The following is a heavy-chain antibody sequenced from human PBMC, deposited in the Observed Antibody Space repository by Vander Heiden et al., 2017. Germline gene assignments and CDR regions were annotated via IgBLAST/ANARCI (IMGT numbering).Heavy chain of an antibody. V-gene: IGHV1-2*02. J-gene: IGHJ3*01. D-gene: IGHD3-16*01. CDR1: GSPCTGPY. Sequence: QVQLVQSGAAVIKPGALVKVPCQASGSPCTGPYMHWVRQAPGHGLGWVGWINPNSGVTTYAQYFHGRVTMTRDTSIRTAYMELSRLSPHDTAVYYCAGGEMTAGGVEAFDLRG. CDR3: AGGEMTAGGVEAFDL. CDR2: INPNSGVT.